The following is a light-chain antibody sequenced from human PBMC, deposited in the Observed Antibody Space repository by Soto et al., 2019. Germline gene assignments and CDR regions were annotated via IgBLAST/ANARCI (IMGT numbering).Light chain of an antibody. CDR2: GVS. V-gene: IGLV2-14*01. CDR1: SSDVGGFNY. Sequence: QSVLTQPASVSGSPGQSITISCTGNSSDVGGFNYVSWYQKHPGKAPKLLIFGVSLRPAEVSYRFSGSKSGNTASLTISGLQAEDEADYYCCSYTGTSTLVFGGGTKLTVL. CDR3: CSYTGTSTLV. J-gene: IGLJ1*01.